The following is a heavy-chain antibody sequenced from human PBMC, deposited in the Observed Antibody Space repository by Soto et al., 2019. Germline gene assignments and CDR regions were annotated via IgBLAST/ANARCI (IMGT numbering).Heavy chain of an antibody. CDR2: ISGSGGST. D-gene: IGHD5-18*01. CDR3: AKGNEDSYGPYYYYYGMDV. V-gene: IGHV3-23*01. Sequence: PGGSLRLSCAASGFTFSSYAMSWARKAPGKGLEWVSAISGSGGSTYYADSVKGRFTISRDNSKNTLHLQMNSLRAEDTAVYYCAKGNEDSYGPYYYYYGMDVWVQGTTVTVSS. CDR1: GFTFSSYA. J-gene: IGHJ6*02.